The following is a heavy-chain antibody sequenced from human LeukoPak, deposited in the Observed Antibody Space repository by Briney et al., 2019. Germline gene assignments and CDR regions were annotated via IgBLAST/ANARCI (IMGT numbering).Heavy chain of an antibody. Sequence: SETLSLTCAVYGGSFSGYYWSWIRQPPGKGLEWIGEINHSGSTNYNPSLKSRVTISVDTSKNQFSLKLSSVTAADTAVYYCATSEGANYVYGMGVWGQGTTVTVSS. CDR2: INHSGST. CDR1: GGSFSGYY. J-gene: IGHJ6*02. CDR3: ATSEGANYVYGMGV. V-gene: IGHV4-34*01.